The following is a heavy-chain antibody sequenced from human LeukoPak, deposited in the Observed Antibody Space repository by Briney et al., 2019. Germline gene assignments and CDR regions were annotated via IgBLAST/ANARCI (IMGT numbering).Heavy chain of an antibody. Sequence: ASVKVSCTASGGTFSSYAISWVRQAPGQGLEWMGGIIPIFGTANYAQKFQGRVTITADESTSTAYMELSSLRSEDTAVYYCARGIQLWLIDYWGQGTLVTVSS. V-gene: IGHV1-69*13. CDR1: GGTFSSYA. CDR2: IIPIFGTA. D-gene: IGHD5-18*01. J-gene: IGHJ4*02. CDR3: ARGIQLWLIDY.